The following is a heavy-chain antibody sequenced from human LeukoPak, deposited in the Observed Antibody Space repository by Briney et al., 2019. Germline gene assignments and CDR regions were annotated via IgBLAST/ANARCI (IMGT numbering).Heavy chain of an antibody. CDR3: ARDKGALISRSITIFGVVPENWFDP. V-gene: IGHV4-61*01. D-gene: IGHD3-3*01. Sequence: SETLSLTCTVSGGSVSSGSYYWSWIRQPPGKGLEWIGYIYYSGSTNYNPSLKSRVTISVDTSKNQFSLKLSSVIAADTAVYYCARDKGALISRSITIFGVVPENWFDPWGQGTLVTVSS. CDR1: GGSVSSGSYY. CDR2: IYYSGST. J-gene: IGHJ5*02.